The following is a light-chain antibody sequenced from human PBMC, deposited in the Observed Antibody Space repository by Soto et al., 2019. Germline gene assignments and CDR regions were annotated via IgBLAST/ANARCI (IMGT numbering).Light chain of an antibody. CDR2: DTS. CDR1: QTVRNSY. J-gene: IGKJ4*02. CDR3: QQFSSYPRA. Sequence: VWPQAPGRLTSSPGERATLSCRASQTVRNSYLAWYQQKPAQAPRLLIYDTSSRATGIPDRFSGSGSGTDFTLTISRLEPEDFAVYYCQQFSSYPRAFGGGTKVDIK. V-gene: IGKV3-20*01.